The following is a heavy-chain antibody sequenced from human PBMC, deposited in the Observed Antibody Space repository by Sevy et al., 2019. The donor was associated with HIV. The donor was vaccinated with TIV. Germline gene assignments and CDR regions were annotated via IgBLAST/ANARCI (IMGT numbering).Heavy chain of an antibody. CDR1: GFTFNIFS. J-gene: IGHJ6*02. CDR2: ISSSTI. CDR3: AREGGYTDQGMDV. D-gene: IGHD5-12*01. Sequence: GGSLRLSCAASGFTFNIFSINWVRQAPGKGLEWVSYISSSTIYYADSVKGRFSISRDNAKNSLSLQMNSLSAEDTAVYYCAREGGYTDQGMDVWGQGTTVTVSS. V-gene: IGHV3-48*01.